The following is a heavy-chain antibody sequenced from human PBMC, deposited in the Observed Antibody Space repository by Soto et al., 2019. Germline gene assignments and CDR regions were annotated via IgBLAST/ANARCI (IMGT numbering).Heavy chain of an antibody. V-gene: IGHV6-1*01. J-gene: IGHJ6*02. CDR1: GDSVSSNSAA. D-gene: IGHD3-10*01. Sequence: PSQTLSLTCAISGDSVSSNSAAWNWIRQSPSRGLEWLGRTYYRSKWYNDYIVSVKGRITINPDTSKNQFSLQLTSVTPEDTAVYYCDKTYRLSIGSGGMDVWGQGPTVTVSS. CDR2: TYYRSKWYN. CDR3: DKTYRLSIGSGGMDV.